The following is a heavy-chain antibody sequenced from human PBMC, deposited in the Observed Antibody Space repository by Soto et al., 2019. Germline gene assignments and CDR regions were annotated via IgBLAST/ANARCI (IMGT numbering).Heavy chain of an antibody. J-gene: IGHJ6*02. CDR1: GFTFISSA. Sequence: SVKVSCKASGFTFISSAGQWVRQARGQRLEWIGWIVVGSGNTNYAQKFQERVTITRDMSTSTAYMELSSLRSEDTAVYYCAAGERIVVVPAAIDYYYYGMDVWG. CDR3: AAGERIVVVPAAIDYYYYGMDV. CDR2: IVVGSGNT. D-gene: IGHD2-2*01. V-gene: IGHV1-58*01.